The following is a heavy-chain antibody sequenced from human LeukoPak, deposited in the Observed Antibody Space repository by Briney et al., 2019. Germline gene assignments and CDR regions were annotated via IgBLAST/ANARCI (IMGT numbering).Heavy chain of an antibody. CDR1: GFTFSSYS. Sequence: GGSLRLSCAASGFTFSSYSMNWVRQAPGKGLEWVSYISSSSSTIYYADSVKGRFTISRDNAKNSLYLQMNSLRAEDTAVYYCASFRGTSGYSSSWYLRDYYYGMDVWGQGTTVTVSS. J-gene: IGHJ6*02. CDR2: ISSSSSTI. CDR3: ASFRGTSGYSSSWYLRDYYYGMDV. V-gene: IGHV3-48*01. D-gene: IGHD6-13*01.